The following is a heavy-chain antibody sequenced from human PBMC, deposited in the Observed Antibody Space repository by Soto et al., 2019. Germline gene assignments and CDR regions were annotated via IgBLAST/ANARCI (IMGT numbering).Heavy chain of an antibody. D-gene: IGHD2-2*01. CDR2: ISGSGGST. Sequence: EVQLLESGGGLVQPGGSLRLSCAASGFPFSSNAMSCVRQAPGKGLEWVSGISGSGGSTSVADSVKGRFTISRDNSKNTLYLQMNSLRAEDTAVYYYTKDRYCSSISCYAGYYWGQGTLVTVSS. CDR1: GFPFSSNA. V-gene: IGHV3-23*01. CDR3: TKDRYCSSISCYAGYY. J-gene: IGHJ4*02.